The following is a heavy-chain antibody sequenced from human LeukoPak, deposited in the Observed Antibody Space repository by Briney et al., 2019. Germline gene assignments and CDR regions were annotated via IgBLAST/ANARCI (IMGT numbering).Heavy chain of an antibody. Sequence: PGGSLRLSCAASGFTFSSYWMSWVRQAPGKGLEWVANIKQDGSEKYYVDSVKGRFTISRDNAKNSLYLQMNSLRAEDTAVYYCARGPRYFIQLWPCFDYWGQGTLVTVSS. D-gene: IGHD5-18*01. CDR1: GFTFSSYW. CDR2: IKQDGSEK. CDR3: ARGPRYFIQLWPCFDY. V-gene: IGHV3-7*01. J-gene: IGHJ4*02.